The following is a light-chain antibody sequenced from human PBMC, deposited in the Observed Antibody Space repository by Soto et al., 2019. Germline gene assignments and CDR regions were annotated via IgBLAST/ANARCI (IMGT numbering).Light chain of an antibody. CDR2: GAS. CDR1: QSISSSY. Sequence: IVLTQSPGTLSLSPGESATLSCRASQSISSSYLAWYQQKPGQAPRLLIYGASNRATAIPDRFSDSGSGTDFTLTISRLEPEDFAVYYCQQSDDSPGTFRRGTKVEIK. V-gene: IGKV3-20*01. J-gene: IGKJ1*01. CDR3: QQSDDSPGT.